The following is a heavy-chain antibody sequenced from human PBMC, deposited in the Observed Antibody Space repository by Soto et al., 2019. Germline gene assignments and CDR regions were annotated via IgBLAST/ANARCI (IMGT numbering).Heavy chain of an antibody. V-gene: IGHV3-11*01. D-gene: IGHD3-22*01. CDR1: GFTFSDNY. Sequence: PGGSLRLSCAASGFTFSDNYMSWIRQAPGKGLEWVSYISSSGSIIYYADSVEGRFTISRDNAKNSLYLQMNSLRAEDTAVYYCARDLGYYESDGYFDYWGQGALVTVSS. CDR3: ARDLGYYESDGYFDY. CDR2: ISSSGSII. J-gene: IGHJ4*02.